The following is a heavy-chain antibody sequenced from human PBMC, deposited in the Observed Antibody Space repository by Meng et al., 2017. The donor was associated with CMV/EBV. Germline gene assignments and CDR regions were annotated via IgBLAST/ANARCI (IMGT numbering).Heavy chain of an antibody. Sequence: GSLKISFAASGFTFSSYSMNWVRQAPGKGLEWVSYISSSSSTIYYADSVKGRFTISRDNAKNSLYLQMNSLRAEDTAVYYCARAVGETVVPAAASYFDLWGRGTLVTVSS. CDR3: ARAVGETVVPAAASYFDL. D-gene: IGHD2-2*01. CDR1: GFTFSSYS. CDR2: ISSSSSTI. J-gene: IGHJ2*01. V-gene: IGHV3-48*04.